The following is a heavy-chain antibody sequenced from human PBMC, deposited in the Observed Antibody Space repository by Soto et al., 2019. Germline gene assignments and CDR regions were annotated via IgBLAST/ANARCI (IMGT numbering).Heavy chain of an antibody. CDR3: ARGAYGSGSYYDY. V-gene: IGHV4-59*01. J-gene: IGHJ4*02. D-gene: IGHD3-10*01. CDR1: GGSISSYY. Sequence: SETLSLTCTVSGGSISSYYWSWIRQPPGKGLEWIGYIYYSGSTNYNPSLKSRVTISVDTSKNQFSLKLSSVTAADTAVYYCARGAYGSGSYYDYWGQGTLVTVSS. CDR2: IYYSGST.